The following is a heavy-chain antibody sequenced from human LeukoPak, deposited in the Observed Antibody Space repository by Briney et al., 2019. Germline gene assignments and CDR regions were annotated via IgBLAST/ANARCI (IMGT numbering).Heavy chain of an antibody. V-gene: IGHV1-8*03. CDR1: GYTFTSYD. Sequence: GASVKVSCKASGYTFTSYDINGVRQAPGQGLEWMGWMNPNSGNTDYAQNFQGRVTITRNPSISPAYMELSILTSHDTAVYYCARGRYYYCSGNAWGQGTLVTVSS. J-gene: IGHJ5*02. D-gene: IGHD3-10*01. CDR3: ARGRYYYCSGNA. CDR2: MNPNSGNT.